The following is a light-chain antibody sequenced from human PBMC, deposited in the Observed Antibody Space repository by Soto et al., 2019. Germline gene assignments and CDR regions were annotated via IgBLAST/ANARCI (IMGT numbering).Light chain of an antibody. CDR3: QQYSNWPET. V-gene: IGKV3-15*01. Sequence: ETVMTQSPATLSVSPGERATLSCRSSQTVNTFLAWYQQKPGQAPRRLIYGASTSAAGVPARFSGSGSGTEFTLTTSSLQFEYFGVYYCQQYSNWPETFGQGTKVEIK. CDR1: QTVNTF. CDR2: GAS. J-gene: IGKJ1*01.